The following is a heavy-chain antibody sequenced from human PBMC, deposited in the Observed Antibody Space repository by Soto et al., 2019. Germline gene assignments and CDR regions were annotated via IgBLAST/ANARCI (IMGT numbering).Heavy chain of an antibody. D-gene: IGHD2-15*01. V-gene: IGHV1-3*01. CDR3: ARGVAFLDY. Sequence: ASVKVSFKASGYTFSSYAIHWVRQAPGQGLEWMGWIHAGNGNTKYSQSFQGRVTISRDTSATTAYMELNSLRSEDTAVYYCARGVAFLDYWGQGTLVTVSS. CDR2: IHAGNGNT. J-gene: IGHJ4*02. CDR1: GYTFSSYA.